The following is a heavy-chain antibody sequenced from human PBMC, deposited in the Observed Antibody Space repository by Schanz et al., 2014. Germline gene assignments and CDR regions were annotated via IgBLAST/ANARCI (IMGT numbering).Heavy chain of an antibody. CDR3: ARAPTAYCSDTNCLGTPFDY. V-gene: IGHV1-46*03. J-gene: IGHJ4*02. Sequence: QVQLVQSGAEVKKPGASVKVSCKASGYTFTSHGISWVRQAPGQGLEWMGIINPSGGGTSYALRFQDRVTVTRDTSMSTVYMELSSLRSEDTAVYYCARAPTAYCSDTNCLGTPFDYWGQGTLVTVSS. D-gene: IGHD2-2*01. CDR2: INPSGGGT. CDR1: GYTFTSHG.